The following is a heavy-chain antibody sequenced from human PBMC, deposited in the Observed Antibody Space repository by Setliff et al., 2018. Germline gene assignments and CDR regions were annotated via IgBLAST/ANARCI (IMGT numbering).Heavy chain of an antibody. D-gene: IGHD3-3*01. J-gene: IGHJ4*02. CDR2: AFHTGKT. Sequence: NPSETLSLTCTVSGVSIRGFYWTWIRQSPKRGLEWLGYAFHTGKTDYNPSLMSRVIISIDMSRKQFSLKLSSVTAADTAMYFCARGGYNSRSGYSAYYYDYWGQGALVTVSS. V-gene: IGHV4-59*03. CDR1: GVSIRGFY. CDR3: ARGGYNSRSGYSAYYYDY.